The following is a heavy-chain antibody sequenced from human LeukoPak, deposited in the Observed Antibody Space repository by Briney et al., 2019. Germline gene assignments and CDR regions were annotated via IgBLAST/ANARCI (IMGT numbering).Heavy chain of an antibody. Sequence: GGSLRLSCAASGFTVSSNYMSWVRQAPGKGLEWVSVIYSGGSTYYADSVKGRFTISRDNSKNTLNLQMNSLRAEDTAVYYCARGFDDSSGYYEGFDYWGQGTLVTVSS. D-gene: IGHD3-22*01. J-gene: IGHJ4*02. CDR3: ARGFDDSSGYYEGFDY. CDR2: IYSGGST. V-gene: IGHV3-53*01. CDR1: GFTVSSNY.